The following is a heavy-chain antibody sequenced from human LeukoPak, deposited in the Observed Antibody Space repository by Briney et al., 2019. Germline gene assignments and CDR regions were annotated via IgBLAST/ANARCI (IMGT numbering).Heavy chain of an antibody. CDR2: IWYDGSKK. D-gene: IGHD2-15*01. CDR3: ASPNRYCSGGSCSGGPNWFDP. CDR1: GYTFTSYG. J-gene: IGHJ5*02. V-gene: IGHV3-33*01. Sequence: GGSLRLSCAASGYTFTSYGMHWVRQAPGKGLEWVAAIWYDGSKKIYADSVRGRFTISRDDSKNTLYLQMNSLRAEDTAVYYCASPNRYCSGGSCSGGPNWFDPWGQGTLVTVSS.